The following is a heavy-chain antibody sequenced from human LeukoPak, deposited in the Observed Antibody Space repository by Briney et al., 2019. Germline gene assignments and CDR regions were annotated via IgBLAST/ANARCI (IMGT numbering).Heavy chain of an antibody. CDR1: GFTVSSSY. Sequence: PGGSLRLSCAASGFTVSSSYMSWVRQAPGKGLEWVSVIHSGGNTYYADSVKGRFTISRDNSKNTLYLQMNSLRAEDTAVYYCAKDRPFDIWGQGTMVTVSS. CDR2: IHSGGNT. CDR3: AKDRPFDI. V-gene: IGHV3-53*01. D-gene: IGHD6-6*01. J-gene: IGHJ3*02.